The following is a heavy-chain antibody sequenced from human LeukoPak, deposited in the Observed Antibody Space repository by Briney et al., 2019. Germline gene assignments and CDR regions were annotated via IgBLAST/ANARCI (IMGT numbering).Heavy chain of an antibody. V-gene: IGHV4-59*08. CDR1: GGSISSSY. Sequence: PSETLSLTCTVSGGSISSSYWSWIRQPPGKGLGWIGYIFYSGSTNYNPSLKSRVTISVDTSKNQFSLKLSAVTPADTPVYYCARYFYGSGSTFDYWGQGTLVTVSS. CDR3: ARYFYGSGSTFDY. D-gene: IGHD3-10*01. J-gene: IGHJ4*02. CDR2: IFYSGST.